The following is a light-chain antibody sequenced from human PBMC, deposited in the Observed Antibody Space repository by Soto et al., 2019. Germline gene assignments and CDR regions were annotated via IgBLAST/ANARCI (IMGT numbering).Light chain of an antibody. CDR1: QSISSY. CDR2: AAS. CDR3: QQSYSTPIT. J-gene: IGKJ5*01. Sequence: DIQMTQPPSSLSAAVGYSVTITCRASQSISSYLNWYQQKPGKAPKLLIYAASGLQSGVPSRFSGSGSGTDFTLSISSLQPEDFATYYCQQSYSTPITFGQGTRLEI. V-gene: IGKV1-39*01.